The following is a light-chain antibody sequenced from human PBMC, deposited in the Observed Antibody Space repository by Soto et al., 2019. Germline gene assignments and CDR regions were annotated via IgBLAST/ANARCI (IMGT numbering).Light chain of an antibody. Sequence: QCVLTQPASVSGSPGQSITISCTGTSSDIGAYNYVSWYQQHPGKAPKLMIYDVNIRPSGVSNRFSGSKSGNTASLTISGLQAEDEADYYCTSWTTSTTMIFGGGTKLTVL. J-gene: IGLJ2*01. CDR3: TSWTTSTTMI. CDR2: DVN. V-gene: IGLV2-14*03. CDR1: SSDIGAYNY.